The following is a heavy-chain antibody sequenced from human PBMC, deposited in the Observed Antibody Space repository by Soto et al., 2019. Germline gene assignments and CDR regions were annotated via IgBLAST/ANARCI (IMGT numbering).Heavy chain of an antibody. CDR3: ATYYYGSGSITPFDH. CDR2: INPSGGST. Sequence: ASVKVSCKASGYTFTSYYMHWVRQAPGQGLEWMGIINPSGGSTSYAQKFQGRVTMTRDTSTSTVYMELSSLRSEDTAVYYCATYYYGSGSITPFDHWGQETLVTVSS. V-gene: IGHV1-46*03. D-gene: IGHD3-22*01. J-gene: IGHJ4*02. CDR1: GYTFTSYY.